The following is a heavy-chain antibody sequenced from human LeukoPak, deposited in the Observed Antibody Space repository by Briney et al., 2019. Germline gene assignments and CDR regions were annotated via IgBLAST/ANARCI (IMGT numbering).Heavy chain of an antibody. CDR3: AKVINSGYYYYFDY. D-gene: IGHD3-22*01. J-gene: IGHJ4*02. Sequence: GGSLRLSCAASGFTVSRNHMSWVRQAPGKGLEWVSVIYSGGSTYYADSVKGRFTISRDNSKNTLYMQMNSLRAEDTAVYYCAKVINSGYYYYFDYWGQGTLVTVSS. V-gene: IGHV3-66*01. CDR1: GFTVSRNH. CDR2: IYSGGST.